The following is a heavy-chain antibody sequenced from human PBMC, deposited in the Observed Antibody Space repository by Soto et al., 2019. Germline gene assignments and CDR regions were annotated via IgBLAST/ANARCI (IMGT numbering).Heavy chain of an antibody. D-gene: IGHD3-22*01. CDR1: GFTFDDYA. V-gene: IGHV3-9*01. CDR2: ISWNSGSI. Sequence: SLRLSCAASGFTFDDYAMHWVRQAPGKGLEWVSGISWNSGSIGYADSVKGRFTISRDNAKNSLYLQMNSLRAEDTALYYCAKSSSSYTYYYDSSGYFDYWGQGTLVTVSS. J-gene: IGHJ4*02. CDR3: AKSSSSYTYYYDSSGYFDY.